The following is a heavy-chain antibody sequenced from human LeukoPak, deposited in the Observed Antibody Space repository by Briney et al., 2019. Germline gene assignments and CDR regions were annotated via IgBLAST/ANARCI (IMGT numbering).Heavy chain of an antibody. CDR2: INHSGST. Sequence: PSETLSLTCSVSDYFITSAHFWGWIRQPPGKGLEWIGEINHSGSTNYNPSLKSRVTISADTSKNQFSLKLSSVTAADTAFYYCARRGSIFEDSEWRTAFDIWGQGTMVIVSS. CDR1: DYFITSAHF. D-gene: IGHD3-9*01. V-gene: IGHV4-34*01. CDR3: ARRGSIFEDSEWRTAFDI. J-gene: IGHJ3*02.